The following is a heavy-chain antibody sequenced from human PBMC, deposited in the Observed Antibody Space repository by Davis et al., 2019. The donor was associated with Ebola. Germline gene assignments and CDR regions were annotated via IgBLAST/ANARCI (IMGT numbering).Heavy chain of an antibody. D-gene: IGHD4-11*01. Sequence: GESLKISCAASGFTFSDYYMSWIRQAPGKGLEWVSAISGSGGSTYYADSVKGRFTISRDNSKNTLYLQMNSLRAEDTAVYYCAKQKLPTTVTTPYYYYYGMDVWGQGTTVTVSS. J-gene: IGHJ6*02. CDR3: AKQKLPTTVTTPYYYYYGMDV. V-gene: IGHV3-23*01. CDR2: ISGSGGST. CDR1: GFTFSDYY.